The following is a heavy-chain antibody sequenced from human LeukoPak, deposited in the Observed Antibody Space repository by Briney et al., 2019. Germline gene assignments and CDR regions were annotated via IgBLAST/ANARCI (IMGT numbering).Heavy chain of an antibody. CDR3: ARIGFGELGADY. D-gene: IGHD3-10*01. CDR2: ITHSGST. J-gene: IGHJ4*02. V-gene: IGHV4-34*01. Sequence: SETLSLTCAVYGGSFSGCYWSWIRQPPGKRLEWVGQITHSGSTNYNPSLKSRVTISVHTSKNQFSLKLSSVTAADTAVYYCARIGFGELGADYWGQGTLVTVSS. CDR1: GGSFSGCY.